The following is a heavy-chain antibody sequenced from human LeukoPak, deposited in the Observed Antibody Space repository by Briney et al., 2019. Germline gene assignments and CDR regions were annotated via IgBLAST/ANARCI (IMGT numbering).Heavy chain of an antibody. V-gene: IGHV3-74*01. Sequence: GGSLRLSCAASGFTFNSYWMHWVRQAPGKGLVWVSRMNSDGSRKNYADSVKGRFTISRDNAKNTLYLQMNSLRAEDTAVYYCARASGNSSGWYSDYWGQGTLVTVSS. CDR1: GFTFNSYW. D-gene: IGHD6-19*01. CDR3: ARASGNSSGWYSDY. CDR2: MNSDGSRK. J-gene: IGHJ4*02.